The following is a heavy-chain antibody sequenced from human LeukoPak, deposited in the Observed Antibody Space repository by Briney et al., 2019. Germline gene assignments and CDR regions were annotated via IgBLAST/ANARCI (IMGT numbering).Heavy chain of an antibody. D-gene: IGHD3-10*02. J-gene: IGHJ6*04. V-gene: IGHV3-23*01. CDR1: GFTLSSYG. CDR2: ISGSGVST. Sequence: GGTLRLSCAASGFTLSSYGMSWVRQAPGKGLEWVSTISGSGVSTYYADSVKGRFTVSRDNAKNSLYLQMNSLRAEDTAVYYCAELGITMIGGVWGKGTTVTISS. CDR3: AELGITMIGGV.